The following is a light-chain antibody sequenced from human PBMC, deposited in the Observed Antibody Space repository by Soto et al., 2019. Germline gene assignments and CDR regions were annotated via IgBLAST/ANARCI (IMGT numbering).Light chain of an antibody. Sequence: EVVLTQSPATLPLSPGERPTLSCRASQGVSSNLAWYQQRPGQAPRLLIHGASNRATGIPTRFSGSGSGTDFTLTISSLEAEDSAVYYCQQRTGWPITFGQGTRLEIK. J-gene: IGKJ5*01. CDR1: QGVSSN. V-gene: IGKV3-11*01. CDR3: QQRTGWPIT. CDR2: GAS.